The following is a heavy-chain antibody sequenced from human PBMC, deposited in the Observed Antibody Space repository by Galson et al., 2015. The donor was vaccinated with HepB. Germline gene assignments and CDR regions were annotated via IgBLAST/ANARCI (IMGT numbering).Heavy chain of an antibody. J-gene: IGHJ6*02. Sequence: SLRLSCAASGFTFSSYAMSWVRQAPGKGLEWVSAISGSGGSTYYADSVKGRFTISRDNAKNSLYLQMNSLRAEDTAVYYCARDLDSNWNDYYYYYGMDVWGQGTTVTVSS. D-gene: IGHD1-20*01. CDR1: GFTFSSYA. V-gene: IGHV3-23*01. CDR2: ISGSGGST. CDR3: ARDLDSNWNDYYYYYGMDV.